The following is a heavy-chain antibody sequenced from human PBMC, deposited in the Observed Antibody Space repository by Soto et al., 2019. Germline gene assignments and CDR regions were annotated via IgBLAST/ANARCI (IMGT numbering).Heavy chain of an antibody. CDR1: GFTFGDYA. CDR2: IRSKAYGGTA. V-gene: IGHV3-49*04. CDR3: TSDDWVDYYGSGRTQLFDY. Sequence: GGSLRLSCTASGFTFGDYAMSWVRQAPGKGLEWVGFIRSKAYGGTAEYAASVKGRFTISRDDSKSIAYLQMNSLKTEDTAVYYCTSDDWVDYYGSGRTQLFDYWGQGTLVTVSS. J-gene: IGHJ4*02. D-gene: IGHD3-10*01.